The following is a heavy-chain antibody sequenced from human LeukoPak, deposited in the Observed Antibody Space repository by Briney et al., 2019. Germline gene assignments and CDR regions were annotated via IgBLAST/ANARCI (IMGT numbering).Heavy chain of an antibody. D-gene: IGHD4-11*01. CDR3: ARDDYSNSIPFDY. CDR1: GFTFSNYW. Sequence: GGSLRLSCAASGFTFSNYWMHWVRQVPGKGLVWVSRLNSDGSSTTYADSVKGRFTISRDNSQNTLYLQMNSLRAEDTAVYYCARDDYSNSIPFDYWGQGTLVTVSS. V-gene: IGHV3-74*01. J-gene: IGHJ4*02. CDR2: LNSDGSST.